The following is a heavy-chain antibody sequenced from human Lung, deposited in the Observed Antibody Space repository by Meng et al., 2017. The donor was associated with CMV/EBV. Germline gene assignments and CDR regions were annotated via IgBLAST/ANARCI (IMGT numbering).Heavy chain of an antibody. CDR3: ARKLAGVFTVYWASDYGMDV. CDR2: ISTSGSTI. D-gene: IGHD3-10*01. Sequence: XVAPGFIFRSCQMSWVRPAPGKGPEWVSSISTSGSTIYYADSAKGRFPVSRDNAENSLYLQMNSLRAEDTALYYCARKLAGVFTVYWASDYGMDVWGQGTTVXVSS. J-gene: IGHJ6*02. CDR1: GFIFRSCQ. V-gene: IGHV3-48*03.